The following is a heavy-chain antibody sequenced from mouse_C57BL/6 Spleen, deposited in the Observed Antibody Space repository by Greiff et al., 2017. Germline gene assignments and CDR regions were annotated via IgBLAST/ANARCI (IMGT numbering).Heavy chain of an antibody. CDR1: GYTFTDYY. CDR3: ARNRGLYYGSSYEAMDY. D-gene: IGHD1-1*01. J-gene: IGHJ4*01. CDR2: INPNNGGT. Sequence: EVQLQQSGPELVKPGASVKISCKASGYTFTDYYMNWVKQSHGKSLEWIGDINPNNGGTSYNQKFKGKATLTVDKSSSTAYMELRSLTSEDSAVYYCARNRGLYYGSSYEAMDYWGQGTSVTVSS. V-gene: IGHV1-26*01.